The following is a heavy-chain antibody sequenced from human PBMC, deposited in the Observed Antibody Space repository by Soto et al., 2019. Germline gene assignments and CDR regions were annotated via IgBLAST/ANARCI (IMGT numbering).Heavy chain of an antibody. J-gene: IGHJ5*02. V-gene: IGHV1-69*12. Sequence: QVQLVQSGAEVKKPGSSVKVSCKASGGTFSSYAISWVRQAPGQGLEWMGGIIPIFGTANYAQKFQGRVTITADESTSTAYRELSSLRSEDTAVYYCARSGPLEGGPGWFDPWGQGTLVTVSS. CDR3: ARSGPLEGGPGWFDP. CDR2: IIPIFGTA. D-gene: IGHD3-3*01. CDR1: GGTFSSYA.